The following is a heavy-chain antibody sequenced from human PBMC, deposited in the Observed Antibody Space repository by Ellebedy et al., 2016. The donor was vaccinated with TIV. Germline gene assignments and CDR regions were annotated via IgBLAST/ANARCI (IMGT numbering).Heavy chain of an antibody. J-gene: IGHJ4*02. Sequence: GESLKISCKGSGHTFTSYWIGWVRQMPGKGLEWVGIIFPGDSDTRYSPSFEGQVTILADKSISTAYLQWRSLKASDTAIYYCARAATYDFWSDWGQGTLVTVSS. CDR1: GHTFTSYW. D-gene: IGHD3-3*01. CDR3: ARAATYDFWSD. CDR2: IFPGDSDT. V-gene: IGHV5-51*01.